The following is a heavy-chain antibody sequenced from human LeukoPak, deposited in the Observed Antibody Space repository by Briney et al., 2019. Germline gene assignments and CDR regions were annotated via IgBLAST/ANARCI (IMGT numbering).Heavy chain of an antibody. Sequence: GGSLRLSCAASGFTFGDYYMNWIRQAPGKGLEWVSYICSSVTTVRYADSVMGRFTISRDNAKNSLYLQMNSLRADDTAVYYCVRSYSAYDSFDYWGQGTLVTVSS. D-gene: IGHD5-12*01. V-gene: IGHV3-11*01. CDR3: VRSYSAYDSFDY. CDR2: ICSSVTTV. CDR1: GFTFGDYY. J-gene: IGHJ4*02.